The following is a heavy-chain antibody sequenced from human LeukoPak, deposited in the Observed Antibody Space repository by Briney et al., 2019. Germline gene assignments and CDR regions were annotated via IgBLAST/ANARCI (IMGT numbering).Heavy chain of an antibody. CDR2: IFISGGT. CDR1: GDSITSGSYY. D-gene: IGHD3-9*01. CDR3: ARGGSTLHSAGGHDIKFYYYYYMDV. J-gene: IGHJ6*03. Sequence: SETLSLTCTVSGDSITSGSYYWSWIRQPAGKGLEWIGRIFISGGTNYNPSLRSRVTMSLDTSKNQFSLKLYSVTAADTAVYYCARGGSTLHSAGGHDIKFYYYYYMDVWGKGTTVTISS. V-gene: IGHV4-61*02.